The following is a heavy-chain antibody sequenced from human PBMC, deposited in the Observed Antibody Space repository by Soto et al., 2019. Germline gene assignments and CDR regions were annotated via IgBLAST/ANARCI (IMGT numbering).Heavy chain of an antibody. CDR3: ARFRRNYFDY. D-gene: IGHD3-10*01. Sequence: SETRSRTGNVSVCSISCCYWAWIRQTPGKGLEWIGYINYVGRTSYYSPSLQSRVTISLDSSKNQFSLILSSVTAADTAVYFCARFRRNYFDYWGQGTQVTVS. CDR1: VCSISCCY. CDR2: INYVGRT. V-gene: IGHV4-59*01. J-gene: IGHJ4*02.